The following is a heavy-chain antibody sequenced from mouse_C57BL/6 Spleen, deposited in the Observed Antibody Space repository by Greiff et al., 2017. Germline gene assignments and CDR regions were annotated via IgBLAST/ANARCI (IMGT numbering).Heavy chain of an antibody. J-gene: IGHJ2*01. CDR2: IRNKANGYTT. CDR3: ARYRWGGFDY. Sequence: EVQLVESGGGSVQPGGSLSLSCVASGFTFTDYYMSWVRQPPGKALECLGFIRNKANGYTTEYSASVKGRFTISRDNSHSILYLQMNALSAEDSATYYCARYRWGGFDYWGQGTTLTVSS. CDR1: GFTFTDYY. D-gene: IGHD2-3*01. V-gene: IGHV7-3*01.